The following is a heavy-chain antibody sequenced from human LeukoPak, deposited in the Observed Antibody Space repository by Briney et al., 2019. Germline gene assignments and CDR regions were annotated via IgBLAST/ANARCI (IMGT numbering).Heavy chain of an antibody. CDR1: GFTVSSNS. CDR2: IYSAGSA. CDR3: ARRAGAYTHPYDY. Sequence: GGSLRLSCTVSGFTVSSNSMSWVRQAPGKGLEWVSFIYSAGSAHYSDSVRGRFTISIDNSKNTLYLQMNSLRAEDTAVYYCARRAGAYTHPYDYWGQGTLVTVS. D-gene: IGHD3-16*01. V-gene: IGHV3-53*01. J-gene: IGHJ4*02.